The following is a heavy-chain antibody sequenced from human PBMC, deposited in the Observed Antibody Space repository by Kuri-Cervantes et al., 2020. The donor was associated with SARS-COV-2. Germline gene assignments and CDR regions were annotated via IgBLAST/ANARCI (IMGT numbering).Heavy chain of an antibody. D-gene: IGHD6-6*01. V-gene: IGHV3-20*04. CDR1: GFTFHDYG. Sequence: ESLKISCAASGFTFHDYGMSWVRQAPGKGREWVSGIMWSGGNIDYADSVKGRLTVSRDNTRKSLYLQMNSLRTEDTALYYCAKDIWSSSSGPLDYWGQGTLVTVSS. CDR3: AKDIWSSSSGPLDY. J-gene: IGHJ4*02. CDR2: IMWSGGNI.